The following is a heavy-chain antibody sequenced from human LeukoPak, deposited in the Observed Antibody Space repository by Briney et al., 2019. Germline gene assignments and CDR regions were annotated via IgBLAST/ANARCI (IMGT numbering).Heavy chain of an antibody. D-gene: IGHD6-13*01. Sequence: GGSLRLSCAASGFTFSSYAMTWVRQAPGKGLEWVSSISGSGGNTYYADSVKGRFTISRDNSMNTLYLQMNNVGAEDTALYYCAKCMAEPGTCYFDYWGQGTLVTVSS. V-gene: IGHV3-23*01. J-gene: IGHJ4*02. CDR1: GFTFSSYA. CDR3: AKCMAEPGTCYFDY. CDR2: ISGSGGNT.